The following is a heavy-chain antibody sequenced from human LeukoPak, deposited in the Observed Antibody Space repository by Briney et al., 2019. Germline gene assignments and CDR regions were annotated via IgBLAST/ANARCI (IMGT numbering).Heavy chain of an antibody. CDR2: IYYTGAT. Sequence: SETLSLTCTVSGGSISSYYWSWIRLPPGKGLEWIGDIYYTGATYCNPSLKSRVTISLDTSKSQFSLKLSSVTAADAAVYYCARAGYSYGTGYYFDYWGQGALVTVSS. CDR1: GGSISSYY. D-gene: IGHD5-18*01. V-gene: IGHV4-59*01. J-gene: IGHJ4*02. CDR3: ARAGYSYGTGYYFDY.